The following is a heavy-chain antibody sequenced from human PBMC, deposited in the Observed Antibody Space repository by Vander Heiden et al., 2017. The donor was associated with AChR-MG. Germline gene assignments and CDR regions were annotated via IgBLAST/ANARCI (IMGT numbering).Heavy chain of an antibody. D-gene: IGHD3-3*01. Sequence: QVQLVQSGAEVKKPGSSVKVSCKASGGTFSSYAISGVRQAPGQGLEWMGGIIPIFGTANYAQKFQGRVTITADESTSTAYMELSSLRSEDTAVYYCARGASITIFGVVSPLYGMDVWGQGTTVTVSS. V-gene: IGHV1-69*01. CDR1: GGTFSSYA. CDR2: IIPIFGTA. J-gene: IGHJ6*02. CDR3: ARGASITIFGVVSPLYGMDV.